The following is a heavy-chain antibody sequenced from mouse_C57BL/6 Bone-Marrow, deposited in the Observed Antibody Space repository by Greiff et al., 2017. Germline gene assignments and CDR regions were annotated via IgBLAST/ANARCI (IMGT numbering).Heavy chain of an antibody. D-gene: IGHD2-4*01. V-gene: IGHV4-1*01. J-gene: IGHJ4*01. CDR2: ISPDSSTI. CDR3: AREKMLAYDYDVDYAMDY. CDR1: GFDFSRYW. Sequence: EVKLMESGGGLVQPGGSLKLSCAASGFDFSRYWMSWVRRAPGKGLAWIGEISPDSSTINYAPSLKDKFIISRANAKNTLYLQMSKVRSEDTALYYCAREKMLAYDYDVDYAMDYWGQGTSVTVSS.